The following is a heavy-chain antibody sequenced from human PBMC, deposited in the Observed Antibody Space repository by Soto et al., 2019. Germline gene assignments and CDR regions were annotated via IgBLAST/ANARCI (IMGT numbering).Heavy chain of an antibody. J-gene: IGHJ4*02. Sequence: GGSLRLSCAASGFTFSDYYMSWIRQAPGKGLEWVSYISSSGTTIYYADSVKGRFTISRDNAKNSLYLQMNSLRAEDTAVYYCASLLGIATFDYWGQGTLVTVSS. CDR3: ASLLGIATFDY. D-gene: IGHD6-13*01. CDR2: ISSSGTTI. V-gene: IGHV3-11*01. CDR1: GFTFSDYY.